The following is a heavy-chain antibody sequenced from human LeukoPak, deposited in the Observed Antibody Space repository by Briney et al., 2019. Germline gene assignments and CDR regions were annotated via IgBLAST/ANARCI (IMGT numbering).Heavy chain of an antibody. CDR3: ARDRHPDFGEFHY. Sequence: PGGSRRPSCAAAGFTFSSYSMNWVRQAPGKGLEWVSYISSSSSTIYYADSVKGRFTISRDNAKNSLYLQMNSLRGEDTAVYYCARDRHPDFGEFHYWGQGTLVTVSS. V-gene: IGHV3-48*04. D-gene: IGHD3-10*01. CDR1: GFTFSSYS. J-gene: IGHJ4*02. CDR2: ISSSSSTI.